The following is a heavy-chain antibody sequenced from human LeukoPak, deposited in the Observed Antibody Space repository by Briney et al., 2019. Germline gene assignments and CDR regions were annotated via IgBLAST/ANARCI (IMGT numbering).Heavy chain of an antibody. Sequence: GGSLRLSCAASGFTFSDPWMSWVRQAPGKGLEWVANMNQDGSEKDYVDSVKGRFTISRDNARNSLYLQMGSLRAEDTAVYYCATYTHWVAGDVWGQGTTVTVTS. CDR1: GFTFSDPW. CDR3: ATYTHWVAGDV. V-gene: IGHV3-7*01. CDR2: MNQDGSEK. J-gene: IGHJ6*02. D-gene: IGHD3-16*01.